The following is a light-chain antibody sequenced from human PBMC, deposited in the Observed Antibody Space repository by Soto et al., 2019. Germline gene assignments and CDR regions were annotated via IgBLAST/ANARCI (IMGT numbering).Light chain of an antibody. CDR1: SSDVGGYNY. J-gene: IGLJ1*01. CDR3: SSYTSSTFYV. CDR2: EVT. V-gene: IGLV2-14*01. Sequence: QSVLTQPASVSGSPGQSITVSCTGTSSDVGGYNYVSWYQQHAGKAPKLMIYEVTNRPSGVSNRFSGSKSGNTASLTISGLQAEDDADYYCSSYTSSTFYVFGTGTKVTGL.